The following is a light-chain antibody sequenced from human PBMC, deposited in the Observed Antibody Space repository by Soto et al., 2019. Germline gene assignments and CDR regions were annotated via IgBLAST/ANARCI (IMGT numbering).Light chain of an antibody. CDR3: QTWGTGTLYGV. CDR2: LNSDGSH. V-gene: IGLV4-69*01. J-gene: IGLJ3*02. Sequence: QLVLTQSPSASASLGASVKLTCTLSSGHSSYAIAWHQQQPEKGPRYLMKLNSDGSHSKGDGIPDRFSGSSSGAERYLTISSLQSEDEADYYCQTWGTGTLYGVFGGGTKLTVL. CDR1: SGHSSYA.